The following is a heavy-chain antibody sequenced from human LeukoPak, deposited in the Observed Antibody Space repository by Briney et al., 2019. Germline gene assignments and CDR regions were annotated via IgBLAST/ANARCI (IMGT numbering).Heavy chain of an antibody. CDR1: GDSISRGRYY. J-gene: IGHJ4*02. V-gene: IGHV4-61*02. CDR3: ARSFSEKFYFES. CDR2: IYASGKT. D-gene: IGHD1-26*01. Sequence: SETLSLTCTVSGDSISRGRYYWSWVRQPAGKELEWIGRIYASGKTDYNPYTPSLKSRVAMSLDTSKNQVSLYLTSVTAADTAMYFCARSFSEKFYFESWGQGTLVTVSS.